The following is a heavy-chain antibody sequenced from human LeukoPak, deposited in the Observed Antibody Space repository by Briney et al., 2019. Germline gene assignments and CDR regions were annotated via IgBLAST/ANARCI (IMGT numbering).Heavy chain of an antibody. J-gene: IGHJ6*02. V-gene: IGHV4-59*08. CDR1: GGSISSYY. CDR2: IYYSGST. CDR3: ARHHYYYGMDV. Sequence: SETLSLTCTVSGGSISSYYWSWIRQPPGKGLEWIGYIYYSGSTNYNPSLKSRVTISVDTSKNQFSLKLSSVTAADTAVYYCARHHYYYGMDVWGQGATVTVSS.